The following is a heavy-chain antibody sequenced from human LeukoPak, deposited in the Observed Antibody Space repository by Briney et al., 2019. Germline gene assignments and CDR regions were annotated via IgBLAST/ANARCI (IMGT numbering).Heavy chain of an antibody. V-gene: IGHV4-59*08. CDR1: GASISSNY. D-gene: IGHD1-1*01. CDR3: ARQSRGTTARLFDY. J-gene: IGHJ4*02. Sequence: SETLSLTCTVSGASISSNYWSWIRQPPGEGLEWIGYISYSGSTNYNPSLESRVTISGDTSKNQFSLKLSSVTAADTAFYYCARQSRGTTARLFDYWGQGTLVTVSS. CDR2: ISYSGST.